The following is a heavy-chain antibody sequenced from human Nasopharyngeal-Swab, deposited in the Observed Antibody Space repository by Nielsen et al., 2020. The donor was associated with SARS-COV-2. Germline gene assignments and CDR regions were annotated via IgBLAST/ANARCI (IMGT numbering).Heavy chain of an antibody. Sequence: GALKTSCAASGFTFSSYDMCWVRQRPGERLERVSDISGSDGSTYYADSVKGRFTISRDNSKNTLYLQMYSLRAEDAAVYYCAKDILGYCSSTSCVESDYWGQGTLVTVSS. CDR2: ISGSDGST. CDR3: AKDILGYCSSTSCVESDY. D-gene: IGHD2-2*01. J-gene: IGHJ4*02. CDR1: GFTFSSYD. V-gene: IGHV3-23*01.